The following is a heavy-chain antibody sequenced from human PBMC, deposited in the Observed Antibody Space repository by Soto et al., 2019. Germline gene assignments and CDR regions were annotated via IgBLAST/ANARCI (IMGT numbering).Heavy chain of an antibody. CDR2: IYYSGST. Sequence: SETLSLTCTVSGGSISSGGYYWSWIRQHPGKGLEWIGYIYYSGSTYYNPSLKSRVTISVDTSKNQFSLKLSSVTAADTAVYYCAREVLGYCSSTSCQHYHYYYYMDVWGKGTTVTVSS. D-gene: IGHD2-2*01. J-gene: IGHJ6*03. CDR1: GGSISSGGYY. CDR3: AREVLGYCSSTSCQHYHYYYYMDV. V-gene: IGHV4-31*03.